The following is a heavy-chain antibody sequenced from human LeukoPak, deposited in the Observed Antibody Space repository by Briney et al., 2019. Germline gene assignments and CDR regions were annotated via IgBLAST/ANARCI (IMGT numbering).Heavy chain of an antibody. D-gene: IGHD6-13*01. CDR3: ARVLGIAAAGTVDY. V-gene: IGHV1-8*01. J-gene: IGHJ4*02. CDR2: MNPNSGNT. Sequence: ASVKVSCKASGYTFTSYDSNWVRQATGQGLDWMGWMNPNSGNTGYAQKFQGRVTMTRNTSISTAYMELSGLRSEATAVYYCARVLGIAAAGTVDYWGRGTLVTVSS. CDR1: GYTFTSYD.